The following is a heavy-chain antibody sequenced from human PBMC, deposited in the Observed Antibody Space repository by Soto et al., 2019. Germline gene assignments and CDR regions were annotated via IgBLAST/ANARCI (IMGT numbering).Heavy chain of an antibody. V-gene: IGHV3-33*01. J-gene: IGHJ6*02. D-gene: IGHD3-22*01. CDR3: ARDWLDTYYYVSSGYYSPTQGMDV. CDR1: GFTFSSYG. CDR2: IWYDGSNK. Sequence: GGSLRLSCAASGFTFSSYGMHWVRQAPGKGLEWVAVIWYDGSNKYYADSVKGRFTISRDNSKNTLYLQMNSLRAEDTAVYYCARDWLDTYYYVSSGYYSPTQGMDVWGQGTTVTVSS.